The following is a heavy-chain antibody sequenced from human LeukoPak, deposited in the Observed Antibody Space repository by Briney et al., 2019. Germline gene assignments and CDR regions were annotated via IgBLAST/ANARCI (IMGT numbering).Heavy chain of an antibody. D-gene: IGHD3-3*01. J-gene: IGHJ4*02. Sequence: ASVKVSCKASGYTFSSYGISWVRQAPGQGLEWMGWISAYSGNANYAQKLQGRVTMTTDTSTSTAYMELRSLRPDDTAVYYCARDDNDDFWRAYWFYWGQGPLVTVS. CDR3: ARDDNDDFWRAYWFY. CDR2: ISAYSGNA. CDR1: GYTFSSYG. V-gene: IGHV1-18*01.